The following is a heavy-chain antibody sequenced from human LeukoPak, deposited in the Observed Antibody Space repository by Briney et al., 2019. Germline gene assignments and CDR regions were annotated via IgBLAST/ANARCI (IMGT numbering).Heavy chain of an antibody. Sequence: PGGSLRLSCAASGFTFSSYAMHWVRQAPGKGLEWVAVISYDGSNKYYADSVKGRFTISRDNSKNTLYLQMNSLRAEDTAVYYCAKRGGGSYFDYWGQGTLVAVSS. CDR2: ISYDGSNK. CDR1: GFTFSSYA. V-gene: IGHV3-30-3*02. J-gene: IGHJ4*02. CDR3: AKRGGGSYFDY. D-gene: IGHD2-21*01.